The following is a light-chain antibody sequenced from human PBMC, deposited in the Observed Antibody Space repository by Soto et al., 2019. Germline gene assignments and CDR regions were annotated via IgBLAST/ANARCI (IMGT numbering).Light chain of an antibody. Sequence: EIVLTQSPGTLSLSPVERATLSCRASQSVSSSYLAWYQQKPGQAPRLLIYGASSRATGIPDRFSGSGSGTDFTLTISSLQSEDFAVYYCQQYGSSPPRTFGQGTKVDI. J-gene: IGKJ1*01. V-gene: IGKV3-20*01. CDR2: GAS. CDR3: QQYGSSPPRT. CDR1: QSVSSSY.